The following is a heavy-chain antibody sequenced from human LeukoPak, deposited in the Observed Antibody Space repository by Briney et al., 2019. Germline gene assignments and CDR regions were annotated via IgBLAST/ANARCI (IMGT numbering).Heavy chain of an antibody. V-gene: IGHV4-59*12. D-gene: IGHD3-10*01. CDR1: GGSISSYY. Sequence: SETLSLTCTVSGGSISSYYWSWIRQPPGKGLEWIGYIYYSGSTNYNPSLKSRVIIIIDTPKNHFSLTLSSVTAADTAVYYCARSDGYGLVGIWGQGTMVTVSS. CDR3: ARSDGYGLVGI. CDR2: IYYSGST. J-gene: IGHJ3*02.